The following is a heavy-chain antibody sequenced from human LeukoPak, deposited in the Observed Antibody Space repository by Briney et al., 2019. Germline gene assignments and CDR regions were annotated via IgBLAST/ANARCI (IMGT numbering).Heavy chain of an antibody. D-gene: IGHD3-10*01. CDR3: AKSNGYGLVDI. CDR2: TDHSGST. CDR1: GYSISSGYY. J-gene: IGHJ3*02. Sequence: PSETLSLTCTVSGYSISSGYYWGWIRQPPGKGLEWIGSTDHSGSTYYSPSLKGRVTISLDTSRNQFSLKLTSVTAADTAVYYCAKSNGYGLVDIWGQGTMVTVSS. V-gene: IGHV4-38-2*02.